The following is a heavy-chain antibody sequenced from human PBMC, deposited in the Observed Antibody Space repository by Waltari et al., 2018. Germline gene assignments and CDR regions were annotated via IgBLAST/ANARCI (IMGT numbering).Heavy chain of an antibody. Sequence: QVQLVESGGGVVRPGRSLRLSCPASGFTFSIYALHWVRQAPGKGLEWVAVISYGGSNKYDGDSEKGRCNISRENSKNTLYLKMNTRRAGDTGVYYCARGYSSSWYVTMHYYYYGMDVWGQGNTVTVSS. CDR3: ARGYSSSWYVTMHYYYYGMDV. CDR2: ISYGGSNK. J-gene: IGHJ6*02. CDR1: GFTFSIYA. D-gene: IGHD6-13*01. V-gene: IGHV3-30*01.